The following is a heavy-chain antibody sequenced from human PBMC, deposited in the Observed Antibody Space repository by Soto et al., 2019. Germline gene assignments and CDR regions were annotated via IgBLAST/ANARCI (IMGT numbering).Heavy chain of an antibody. J-gene: IGHJ4*02. Sequence: GGSLRLSCAASGFTFSSYAMSWVRQAPGKGLEWVSAISDSGGSTYSADSVKGRFTISRDNSKNTLNLQMNSLGAEDTAVYYCARRGDESGSYFDYWGQGALVTVSS. D-gene: IGHD3-10*01. CDR1: GFTFSSYA. CDR2: ISDSGGST. V-gene: IGHV3-23*01. CDR3: ARRGDESGSYFDY.